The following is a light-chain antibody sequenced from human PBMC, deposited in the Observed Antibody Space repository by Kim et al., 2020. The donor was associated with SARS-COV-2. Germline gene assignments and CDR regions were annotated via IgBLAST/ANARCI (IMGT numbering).Light chain of an antibody. J-gene: IGKJ4*01. CDR3: QQSFSTPWLS. CDR1: QSIGTR. V-gene: IGKV1-39*01. Sequence: IQMTQSPSTLAASVGDRITIACRASQSIGTRLKWYQQRPGKAPKLLIYAASTLQSGVPSRFSGAGSGTDFTLTISSLQPDDFATYYCQQSFSTPWLSFGGGTKVDIK. CDR2: AAS.